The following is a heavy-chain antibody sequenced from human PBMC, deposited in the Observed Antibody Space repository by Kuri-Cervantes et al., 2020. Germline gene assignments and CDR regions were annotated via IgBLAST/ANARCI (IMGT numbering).Heavy chain of an antibody. V-gene: IGHV1-2*02. D-gene: IGHD6-19*01. J-gene: IGHJ5*02. CDR1: GYTFTGYY. CDR2: ISPNNGGT. CDR3: ARESPPLIHSSGWYEGGFDP. Sequence: ASVKVSCKASGYTFTGYYMHWVRQAPGQGLEWMGWISPNNGGTNYAQKFQGRVTMTRDTSISTANMELRSLRSDDTAVYYCARESPPLIHSSGWYEGGFDPWGQGTLVTVSS.